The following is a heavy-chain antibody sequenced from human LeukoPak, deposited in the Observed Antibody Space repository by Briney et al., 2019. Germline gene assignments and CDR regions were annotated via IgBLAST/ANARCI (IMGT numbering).Heavy chain of an antibody. CDR1: GGTFSSYA. CDR3: ARVPTTVSYNWFDP. J-gene: IGHJ5*02. CDR2: IIPIFGTA. D-gene: IGHD4-11*01. V-gene: IGHV1-69*05. Sequence: GASVKVSCKASGGTFSSYAISWVRQAPGQGLEWMGGIIPIFGTANYAQEFQGRVTITTDESTSTAYMELSSLRSEDTAVYYCARVPTTVSYNWFDPWGQGTLVTVSS.